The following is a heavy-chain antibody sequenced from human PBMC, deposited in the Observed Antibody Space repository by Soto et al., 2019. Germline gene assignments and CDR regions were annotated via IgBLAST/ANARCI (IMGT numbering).Heavy chain of an antibody. Sequence: EVPLVESGGGLVKPGGSLRLSCAASGFTFNNYTMNWVRQAPGKGLEWVASIDTSGTYTNYADSVRGRFTISRDNAKKSLYLEMSSLGDEDTAVYYCAREETKRSYWYFDLWGRGTLVTVS. D-gene: IGHD2-8*01. V-gene: IGHV3-21*01. CDR3: AREETKRSYWYFDL. CDR1: GFTFNNYT. J-gene: IGHJ2*01. CDR2: IDTSGTYT.